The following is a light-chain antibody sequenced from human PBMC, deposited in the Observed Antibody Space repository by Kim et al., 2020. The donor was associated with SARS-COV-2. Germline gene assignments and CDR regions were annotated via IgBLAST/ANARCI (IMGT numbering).Light chain of an antibody. CDR3: QSYDISNVI. CDR2: EDT. CDR1: SGNRTDND. Sequence: GNPATISCARTSGNRTDNDVQWYQQRPGSATTIVIYEDTERPSGVPDRFSGSIDTSSSSASLAISGLKTEDEADYYCQSYDISNVIFGGGTKVTVL. V-gene: IGLV6-57*03. J-gene: IGLJ2*01.